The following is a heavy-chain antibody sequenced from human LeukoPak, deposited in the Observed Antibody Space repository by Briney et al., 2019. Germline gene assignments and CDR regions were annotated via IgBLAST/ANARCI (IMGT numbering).Heavy chain of an antibody. Sequence: PSETLSLTCTVSGYSMSSGYYWGWIRQPPGKGLEWIGSIYYSGSTYYNPSLKSRVTISVDTSENQFSLKLSSVTAADTAVYYCARDGDPGYYYYMDVWGKGTTVTVSS. CDR2: IYYSGST. CDR3: ARDGDPGYYYYMDV. J-gene: IGHJ6*03. CDR1: GYSMSSGYY. V-gene: IGHV4-38-2*02. D-gene: IGHD2-21*01.